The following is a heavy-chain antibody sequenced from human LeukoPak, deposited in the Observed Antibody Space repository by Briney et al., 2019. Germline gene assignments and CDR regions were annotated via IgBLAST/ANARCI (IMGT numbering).Heavy chain of an antibody. D-gene: IGHD3-22*01. Sequence: SETLSLTCAVYGGSFSGYYWSWIRQPPGKGLEWIGEINHSGSTNYNPSLESRVTISVDTSKNQFSLKLSSVTAADTAVYYCAREDRGVVVITTLDAFDIWGQGTMVTVSS. J-gene: IGHJ3*02. CDR2: INHSGST. CDR1: GGSFSGYY. V-gene: IGHV4-34*01. CDR3: AREDRGVVVITTLDAFDI.